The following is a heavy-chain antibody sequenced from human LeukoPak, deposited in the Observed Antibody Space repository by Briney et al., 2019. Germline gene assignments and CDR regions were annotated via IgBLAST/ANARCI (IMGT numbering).Heavy chain of an antibody. CDR1: GXTFKDFY. V-gene: IGHV3-11*05. CDR3: VRARFTTFVYY. CDR2: INHLGSQT. J-gene: IGHJ4*02. D-gene: IGHD1-14*01. Sequence: PGGSLRLSCAASGXTFKDFYMSWVRQAPGKGLEWVSYINHLGSQTDYADSVKGRFTISRDNAKNSLSLQMNNLSVDDTAVYYCVRARFTTFVYYWGQGTLVTVSS.